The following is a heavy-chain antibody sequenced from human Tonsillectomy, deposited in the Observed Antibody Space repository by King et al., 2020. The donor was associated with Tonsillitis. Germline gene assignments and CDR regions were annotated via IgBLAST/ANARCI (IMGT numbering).Heavy chain of an antibody. V-gene: IGHV3-11*05. CDR2: MSSSSTYT. CDR3: ARSYLWFGEGVDS. J-gene: IGHJ4*02. CDR1: GFTFSDYY. D-gene: IGHD3-10*01. Sequence: QVQLVESGGGLVKPGGSLRLSCAASGFTFSDYYMSWIRQAPGKGLEWVSYMSSSSTYTNYADSVKGRFTISRDNAGNSLYLQMNSLRAEDTAVYYCARSYLWFGEGVDSWGQGTLVTVSS.